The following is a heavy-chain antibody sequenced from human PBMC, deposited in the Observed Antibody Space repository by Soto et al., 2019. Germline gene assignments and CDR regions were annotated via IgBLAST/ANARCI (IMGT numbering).Heavy chain of an antibody. D-gene: IGHD1-26*01. CDR3: ARDPGSYYYYYGMDV. Sequence: PSETLSLTCTVSGGSISSYYWSWIRQPPGKGLEWIGYIYYSGSTNYNPSLKSRVTISVDTSKNQFSLKLSSVNAADTAVYYCARDPGSYYYYYGMDVWGQGTTVTVS. J-gene: IGHJ6*02. V-gene: IGHV4-59*01. CDR1: GGSISSYY. CDR2: IYYSGST.